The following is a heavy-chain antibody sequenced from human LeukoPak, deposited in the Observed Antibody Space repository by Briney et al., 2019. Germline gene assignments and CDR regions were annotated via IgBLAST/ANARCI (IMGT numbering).Heavy chain of an antibody. CDR2: IYYSGST. D-gene: IGHD4-17*01. CDR3: ARHQYGVNPYYYYGMDV. J-gene: IGHJ6*02. CDR1: GGSISSYY. Sequence: SETLSLTCTVSGGSISSYYWSWIRQPPGKGLEWIGYIYYSGSTNYNPSLKSRVTISVDTSKNQISLKLSSVTAADTAVYYCARHQYGVNPYYYYGMDVWGQGTTVTVSS. V-gene: IGHV4-59*08.